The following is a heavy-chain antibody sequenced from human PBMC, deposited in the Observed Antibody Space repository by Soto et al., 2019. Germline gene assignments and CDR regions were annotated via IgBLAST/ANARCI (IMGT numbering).Heavy chain of an antibody. J-gene: IGHJ4*02. CDR3: ARHPRDDYNYGGSGIFDY. V-gene: IGHV4-39*01. CDR2: MSYSVSS. D-gene: IGHD4-4*01. CDR1: GGSISSRTFW. Sequence: QLQLQESGPGLVKPSETLSLTCSVSGGSISSRTFWWAWIRQPPGKGLEWYGDMSYSVSSYSSPSLKSRVELSVDTSTNQLSLKLNSVTAADTAVYYCARHPRDDYNYGGSGIFDYWGQGTLVTVSS.